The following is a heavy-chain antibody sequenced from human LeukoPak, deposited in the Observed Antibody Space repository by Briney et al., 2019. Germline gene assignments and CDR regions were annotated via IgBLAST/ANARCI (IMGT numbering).Heavy chain of an antibody. D-gene: IGHD3-9*01. CDR3: AGIYYDILTGYF. J-gene: IGHJ3*01. V-gene: IGHV4-34*01. CDR1: GGSFSSYY. Sequence: SETLSLTCAVYGGSFSSYYWSWIRQPPGKGLEWIGEINHSGSTNYNPSLKSRVTISVDTSKNQFSLKLSSVTAADTAVYYCAGIYYDILTGYFWGQGTMVTVSS. CDR2: INHSGST.